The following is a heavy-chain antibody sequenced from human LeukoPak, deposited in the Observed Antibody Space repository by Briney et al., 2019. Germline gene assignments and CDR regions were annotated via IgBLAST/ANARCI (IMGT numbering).Heavy chain of an antibody. Sequence: PGGSLRLSCAASGFTFSSYAMSWVRQAPGKGLEWVSAISGSGGSTYYADSVKGRFTISRDNSKNTLYLQMNSLRAEDTAVYYCAKDPQDEGLRYRRGPGYFDYWGQGTLVTVSS. CDR2: ISGSGGST. D-gene: IGHD4-17*01. V-gene: IGHV3-23*01. CDR3: AKDPQDEGLRYRRGPGYFDY. CDR1: GFTFSSYA. J-gene: IGHJ4*02.